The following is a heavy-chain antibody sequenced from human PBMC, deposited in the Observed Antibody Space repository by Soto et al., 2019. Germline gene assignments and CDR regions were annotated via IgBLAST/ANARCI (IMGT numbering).Heavy chain of an antibody. CDR3: ARDMGLYGMDV. J-gene: IGHJ6*02. CDR1: GFIFSNYA. V-gene: IGHV3-33*01. Sequence: QVQVVESGGGVVQPGRSLTLSCSTSGFIFSNYAMHWVRQAPGKGLEWVAVIWYDGSKTYYADYVKGRFTISKDKSRNTLYKHMNILRVEDTALYYCARDMGLYGMDVWGQGTTVTVPS. CDR2: IWYDGSKT.